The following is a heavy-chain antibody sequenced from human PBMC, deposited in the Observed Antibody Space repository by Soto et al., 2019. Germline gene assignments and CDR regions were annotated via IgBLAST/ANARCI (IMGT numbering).Heavy chain of an antibody. D-gene: IGHD2-8*01. Sequence: GRPLTLWSTASGLNFRSCAVHWISQDPCKWLVWVAVISYDGSNKYYADSVKGRFTISRDNSKNTLYVQMNSLRPEDTAVYYCARAPDIVLIRAYYYYVMDVWVPGNTLALSS. CDR2: ISYDGSNK. V-gene: IGHV3-30-3*01. CDR1: GLNFRSCA. J-gene: IGHJ6*02. CDR3: ARAPDIVLIRAYYYYVMDV.